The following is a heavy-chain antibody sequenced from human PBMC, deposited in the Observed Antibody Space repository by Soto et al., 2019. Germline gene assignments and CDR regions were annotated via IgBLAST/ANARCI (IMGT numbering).Heavy chain of an antibody. CDR1: GFTFSSYG. CDR3: ARDPETYYYDFWSGYYNYFDY. CDR2: IWYDGSNK. V-gene: IGHV3-33*01. J-gene: IGHJ4*02. Sequence: PGGSLRLSCAASGFTFSSYGMHWVRQAPGKGLEWVAVIWYDGSNKYYADSVKGRFTISRDNSKNTLYLQMNSLRAEDTAVYYCARDPETYYYDFWSGYYNYFDYWGQGTLVTVSS. D-gene: IGHD3-3*01.